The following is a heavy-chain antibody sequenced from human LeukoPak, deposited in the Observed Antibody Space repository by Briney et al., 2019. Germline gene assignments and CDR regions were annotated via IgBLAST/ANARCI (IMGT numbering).Heavy chain of an antibody. CDR1: GYSISSGYY. CDR3: ARSKYSRTLYYYYYYMDV. Sequence: PSETLSLTCTVSGYSISSGYYWGWIRQPPGKGLEWIGSIYHSGSTYYNPSLKSRVTISVDTSKNQFSLKLSSVTAADTAVYYCARSKYSRTLYYYYYYMDVWGKGTTVTVSS. CDR2: IYHSGST. V-gene: IGHV4-38-2*02. J-gene: IGHJ6*03. D-gene: IGHD6-6*01.